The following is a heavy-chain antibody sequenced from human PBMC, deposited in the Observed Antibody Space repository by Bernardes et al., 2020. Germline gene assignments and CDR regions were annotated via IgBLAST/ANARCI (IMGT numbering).Heavy chain of an antibody. CDR1: GGSISSSSHH. V-gene: IGHV4-39*01. CDR2: IYYSGST. J-gene: IGHJ4*02. CDR3: GSRYCSGDTCYRWVADY. Sequence: SETLSLTCSVSGGSISSSSHHWGWMRQPPGKGLEWIGNIYYSGSTYYNPSLKSRVTISVDTSKNQFSLKLNSVTAADTAVYYCGSRYCSGDTCYRWVADYWGQGTLVTISS. D-gene: IGHD2-15*01.